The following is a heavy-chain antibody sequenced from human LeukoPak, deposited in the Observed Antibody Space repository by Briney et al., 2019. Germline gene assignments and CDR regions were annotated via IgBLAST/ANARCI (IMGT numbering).Heavy chain of an antibody. D-gene: IGHD1-20*01. J-gene: IGHJ4*02. Sequence: GGSLRLSCVASGFTFSSHGMNWVRQAPGKGLEWVSYISSSGSTIYYADSVKGRFTISRDNAKNSLYLQMNSLRAVDTAVYYCARQASPYGITGTTSCFDYWGQGTLVTVSP. CDR1: GFTFSSHG. CDR2: ISSSGSTI. V-gene: IGHV3-48*04. CDR3: ARQASPYGITGTTSCFDY.